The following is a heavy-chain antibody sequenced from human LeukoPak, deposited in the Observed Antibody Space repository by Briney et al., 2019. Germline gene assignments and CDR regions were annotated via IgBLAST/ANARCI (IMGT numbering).Heavy chain of an antibody. J-gene: IGHJ4*02. D-gene: IGHD3-10*01. V-gene: IGHV3-23*01. CDR3: AKVVLNYGSGSYYYFDY. CDR2: ISGSGGST. CDR1: GFTFSSYA. Sequence: PGGSLRLSCAASGFTFSSYAMIWVRQAPGKGLEWVSAISGSGGSTYYADSVKGRFTISRDNSKNTLYLQMNSLRAEDTAVYYWAKVVLNYGSGSYYYFDYWGQGTLVTVSS.